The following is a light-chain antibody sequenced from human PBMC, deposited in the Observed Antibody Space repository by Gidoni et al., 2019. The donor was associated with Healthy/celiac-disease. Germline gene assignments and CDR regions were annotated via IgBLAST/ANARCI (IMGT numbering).Light chain of an antibody. V-gene: IGLV2-14*03. CDR3: SSYTSSSLWV. Sequence: QSALTQPAAVSGSPGQPITISCTGTSSDVGGYNYVSWYQQHPGNAPKLMIYDVSNRPSGVSNRFSGSKSGNTASLTISGLQAEDEADYYCSSYTSSSLWVFGGGTKLTVL. CDR1: SSDVGGYNY. CDR2: DVS. J-gene: IGLJ3*02.